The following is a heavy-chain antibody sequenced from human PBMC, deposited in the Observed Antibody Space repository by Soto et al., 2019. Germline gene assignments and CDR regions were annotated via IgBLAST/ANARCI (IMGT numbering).Heavy chain of an antibody. CDR2: IYYSGST. D-gene: IGHD2-2*01. V-gene: IGHV4-31*03. Sequence: SETLSLTCTVSGGSISSGGYYWSWIRQHPGKGLEWIGYIYYSGSTYYNPSLESRVTISVDTSKNQFSLKLSSVTAADTAVYYCARYQLLTNWFDPWGQGTLVTVSS. J-gene: IGHJ5*02. CDR1: GGSISSGGYY. CDR3: ARYQLLTNWFDP.